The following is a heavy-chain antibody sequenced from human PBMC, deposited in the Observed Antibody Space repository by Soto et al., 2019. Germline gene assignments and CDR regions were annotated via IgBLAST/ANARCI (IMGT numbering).Heavy chain of an antibody. CDR3: ARDDPFYGMDV. Sequence: LRLSCAASGFTFSSYGMHWVRQAPGKGLEWVAVIWYDGSNKYYADSVKGRFTISRDNSKNTLYLQMNSLRAEDTAVYYCARDDPFYGMDVWGQGTTVTVSS. CDR1: GFTFSSYG. CDR2: IWYDGSNK. V-gene: IGHV3-33*01. J-gene: IGHJ6*02.